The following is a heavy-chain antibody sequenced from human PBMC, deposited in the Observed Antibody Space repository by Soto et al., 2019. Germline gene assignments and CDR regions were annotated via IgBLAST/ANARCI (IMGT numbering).Heavy chain of an antibody. J-gene: IGHJ4*02. Sequence: QERLVQSGDEVRTPWSSVKGSCKVTGGTSTRDAINCVRQAPGQGLEWMGGIVPMFGTSKYAQKCQGRVTITADTSTNIAYMELRSLRSEDTAVYYCYRGSKYEFWSGYLWCQGTLVCVSS. CDR2: IVPMFGTS. V-gene: IGHV1-69*06. CDR3: YRGSKYEFWSGYL. D-gene: IGHD3-3*01. CDR1: GGTSTRDA.